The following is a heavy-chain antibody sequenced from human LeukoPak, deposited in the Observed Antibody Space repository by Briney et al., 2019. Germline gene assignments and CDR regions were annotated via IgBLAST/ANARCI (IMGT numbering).Heavy chain of an antibody. J-gene: IGHJ4*02. CDR3: ARKRGYYFDY. CDR2: IYYSGST. CDR1: GGSISSSSYY. Sequence: SETLSLTCTVSGGSISSSSYYWGWIRQPPGKGLEWIGSIYYSGSTYYNPSLKSRVTISVDTSKNQFSLKLSSVTAADTAVFYRARKRGYYFDYWGRGIPVTVSS. D-gene: IGHD3-16*01. V-gene: IGHV4-39*01.